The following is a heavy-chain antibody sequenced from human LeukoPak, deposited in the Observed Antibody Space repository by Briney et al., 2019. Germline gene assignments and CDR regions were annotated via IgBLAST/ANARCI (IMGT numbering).Heavy chain of an antibody. CDR2: IRSSGGST. CDR3: AKEITDSNSLTFEH. D-gene: IGHD6-13*01. J-gene: IGHJ4*02. V-gene: IGHV3-23*01. Sequence: AGGSLRLSCAASGFTVSNYAMDWVRQSPGKGLEWVSTIRSSGGSTYYADSVRGRFTISRDNSKNTLYLQMNSLRAEDTAVYYCAKEITDSNSLTFEHWGQGTLVTVSS. CDR1: GFTVSNYA.